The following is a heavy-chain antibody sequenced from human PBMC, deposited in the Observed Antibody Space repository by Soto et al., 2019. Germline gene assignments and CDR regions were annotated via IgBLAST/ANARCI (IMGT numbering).Heavy chain of an antibody. D-gene: IGHD3-10*01. J-gene: IGHJ5*02. V-gene: IGHV3-66*01. CDR3: AGETYLYGSGNYGWFDP. Sequence: EVQLVESGGGLIQPGGSLRLSCAASGFTVSTKYMNWVRQAQGRGLEWVSVIYPGGNTYYTDSVKGRLTISRDSSRNTMFLQMNSLRAEDTALYYCAGETYLYGSGNYGWFDPWGQGTLVTVSS. CDR1: GFTVSTKY. CDR2: IYPGGNT.